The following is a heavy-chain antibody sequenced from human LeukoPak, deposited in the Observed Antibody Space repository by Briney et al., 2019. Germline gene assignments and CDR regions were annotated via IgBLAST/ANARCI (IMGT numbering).Heavy chain of an antibody. CDR2: IHYSGST. CDR1: GGSISSSSYY. CDR3: AREWELLFEMAFDI. V-gene: IGHV4-61*05. J-gene: IGHJ3*02. Sequence: SETLSLTCTVSGGSISSSSYYWGWIRQPPGKGLEWIGYIHYSGSTNYNPSLKSRVTISVDTSKNQFSLKLSSVTAADTAVYYCAREWELLFEMAFDIWGQGTMVTVSS. D-gene: IGHD1-26*01.